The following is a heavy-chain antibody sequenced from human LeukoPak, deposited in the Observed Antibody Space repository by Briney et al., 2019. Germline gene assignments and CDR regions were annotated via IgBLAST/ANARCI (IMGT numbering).Heavy chain of an antibody. CDR3: ARGYIDNLGYSPRSSFDS. J-gene: IGHJ4*02. D-gene: IGHD3-22*01. CDR1: GLTISSYS. CDR2: ISSSSSTI. V-gene: IGHV3-48*01. Sequence: GGSLRLSCAASGLTISSYSMNWVRQAPGKGLQWVSYISSSSSTIYYADSVKGRFTISRDDAKNSLYLQMNSLVAEDTAVYYCARGYIDNLGYSPRSSFDSWGQGSLVTVSS.